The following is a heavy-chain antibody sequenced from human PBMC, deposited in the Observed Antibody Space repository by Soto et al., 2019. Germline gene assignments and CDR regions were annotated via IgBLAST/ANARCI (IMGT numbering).Heavy chain of an antibody. CDR1: GYSFTNYW. Sequence: GESLKISCKGSGYSFTNYWIGWVRQVPGKGLEGMGIIYSGDSDTRYSPSFQGQVTISADKSISTAYLQWNSLKASDTAMYYCVRRTTVTTTGDYWGQGTLVTVSS. V-gene: IGHV5-51*01. CDR2: IYSGDSDT. CDR3: VRRTTVTTTGDY. D-gene: IGHD4-17*01. J-gene: IGHJ4*02.